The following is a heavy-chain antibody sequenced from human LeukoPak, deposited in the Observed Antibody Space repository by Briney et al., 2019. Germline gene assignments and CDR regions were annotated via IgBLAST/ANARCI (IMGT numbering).Heavy chain of an antibody. D-gene: IGHD3-9*01. Sequence: SETLSLTCTVSGVSSSSSYWSWIRQPPGKGLEWIGYIFYTGDSNHNPSFKSRVTISVDTSKNQSSLKLSSVTAADTAVYYCARHGYDILTGSIWGQGTMVTVSS. J-gene: IGHJ3*02. V-gene: IGHV4-59*08. CDR1: GVSSSSSY. CDR3: ARHGYDILTGSI. CDR2: IFYTGDS.